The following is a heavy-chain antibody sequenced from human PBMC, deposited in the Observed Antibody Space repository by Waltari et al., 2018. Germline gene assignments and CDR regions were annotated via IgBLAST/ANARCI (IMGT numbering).Heavy chain of an antibody. D-gene: IGHD6-19*01. CDR1: GFSFDDYA. J-gene: IGHJ4*02. Sequence: EEQLLESGGGLVQPGDSLRLSCAASGFSFDDYAMHWVRQVPGKGLERVSVSCWNSVSIGDADSEKGRFTISRDNAKNSLYLQMNSLRAGDTALYYCAKDMLTVAGPLDGWGQGILVTVSS. CDR2: SCWNSVSI. CDR3: AKDMLTVAGPLDG. V-gene: IGHV3-9*01.